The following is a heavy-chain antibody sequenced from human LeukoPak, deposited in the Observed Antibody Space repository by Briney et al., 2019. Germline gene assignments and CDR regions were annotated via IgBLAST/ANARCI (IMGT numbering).Heavy chain of an antibody. CDR2: IKSKPDGGTT. CDR3: TARNFDY. J-gene: IGHJ4*02. V-gene: IGHV3-15*01. CDR1: GFTFSNAW. Sequence: GGSLRLSCAASGFTFSNAWMNWVRQAPGKGLEWVGRIKSKPDGGTTDYAAPVKDRFTISRDDSKNTLYMQMNSLETEDTAVYYCTARNFDYSGQGTLVTVSS.